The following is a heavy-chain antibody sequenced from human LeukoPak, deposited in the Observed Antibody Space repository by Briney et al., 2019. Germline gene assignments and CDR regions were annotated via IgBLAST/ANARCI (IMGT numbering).Heavy chain of an antibody. D-gene: IGHD3-3*01. J-gene: IGHJ6*03. CDR3: ARGHQMSGYYWGYYYYYMDV. V-gene: IGHV1-8*01. Sequence: ASVKVSCKASGYTFTSYDINWVRQATGQGLEWMGWMNPNSGNTGYAQKFQGRVTMTRNTSISTAYMELSSLRSEDTAVYYCARGHQMSGYYWGYYYYYMDVWGKGTTVTVSS. CDR1: GYTFTSYD. CDR2: MNPNSGNT.